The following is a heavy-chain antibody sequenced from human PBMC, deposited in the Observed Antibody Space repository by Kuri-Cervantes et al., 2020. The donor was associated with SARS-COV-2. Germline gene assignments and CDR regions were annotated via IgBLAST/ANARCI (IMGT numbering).Heavy chain of an antibody. V-gene: IGHV3-48*03. CDR1: GFTFSSYE. D-gene: IGHD3-22*01. CDR2: ISSSGSTI. Sequence: GGSLRLSCAASGFTFSSYEMNWVRQAPGKGLEWVTYISSSGSTIYYADSVKGRFTISRDNSKNTLYLQMNSLRAEDTAVYYCAKDPEDYYDTSRSMDVWGQGTTVTVSS. CDR3: AKDPEDYYDTSRSMDV. J-gene: IGHJ6*02.